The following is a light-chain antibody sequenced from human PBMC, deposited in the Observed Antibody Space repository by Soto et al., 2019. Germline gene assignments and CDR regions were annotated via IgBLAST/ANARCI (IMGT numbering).Light chain of an antibody. Sequence: AIQVTQSPSSLPASVGDTVTITCRASQGSTNDLGWFQQKPGKAPKLLIYAASSLQSDVPSRFSGSGSGTDFTLTISSLQPEDFATYYCLQDFTYPYTFGQGTKVEIK. CDR1: QGSTND. CDR3: LQDFTYPYT. J-gene: IGKJ2*01. V-gene: IGKV1-6*01. CDR2: AAS.